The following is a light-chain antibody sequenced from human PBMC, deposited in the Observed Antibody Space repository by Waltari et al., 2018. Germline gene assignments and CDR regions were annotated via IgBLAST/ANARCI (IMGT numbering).Light chain of an antibody. CDR3: QQFNSYLLT. CDR1: QGISSA. V-gene: IGKV1-13*02. Sequence: AIQLTQSPSSLSASVGDRVTITCRASQGISSALAWYQQKPGKAPTRLIYDASSLESGVPSRFSGSGSGTDFTLTISSLQPEDFATYYCQQFNSYLLTFGGGTKVEIK. CDR2: DAS. J-gene: IGKJ4*01.